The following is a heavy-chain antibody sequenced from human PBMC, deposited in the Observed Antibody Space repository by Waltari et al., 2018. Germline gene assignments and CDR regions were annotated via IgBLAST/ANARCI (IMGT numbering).Heavy chain of an antibody. CDR2: IYYSGST. Sequence: QLQLQASGPGLVKPSEALSLTCTVSGGSISSSSYYWGWIRQPPGKGLEWIGSIYYSGSTYYNPSLKSRVTISVDTSKNQFSLKLNSVTAADTAVYYCARWNYYYYYGMDVWGQGTTVTVSS. CDR1: GGSISSSSYY. V-gene: IGHV4-39*01. CDR3: ARWNYYYYYGMDV. J-gene: IGHJ6*02.